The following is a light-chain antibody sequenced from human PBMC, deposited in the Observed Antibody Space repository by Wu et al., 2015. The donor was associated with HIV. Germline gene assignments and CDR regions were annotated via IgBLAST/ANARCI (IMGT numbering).Light chain of an antibody. V-gene: IGKV1-13*02. J-gene: IGKJ4*01. Sequence: AIQLTQSPASLSASVGDRVTITCRASQGFSSTLAWYQQKPGKPPKLLIYDDSTLESGVPSRFSGSGTGTDFILTISGLQPEDFATYYCQQFDTYPLFGGGTKVEFK. CDR2: DDS. CDR3: QQFDTYPL. CDR1: QGFSST.